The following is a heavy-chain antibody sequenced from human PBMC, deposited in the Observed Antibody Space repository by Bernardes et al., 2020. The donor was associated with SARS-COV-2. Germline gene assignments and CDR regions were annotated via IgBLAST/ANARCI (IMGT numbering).Heavy chain of an antibody. Sequence: SETLSLTCTVSGGSISSGSYYWSWLRQPAGKGLEWIGRIYTSGSTNYNPSLKSRVTISVDTSKNQFSLKLSSVTAADTAVYYCARKDIVLMVYLDWGQGTLVTVSS. D-gene: IGHD2-8*01. J-gene: IGHJ4*02. CDR1: GGSISSGSYY. CDR2: IYTSGST. V-gene: IGHV4-61*02. CDR3: ARKDIVLMVYLD.